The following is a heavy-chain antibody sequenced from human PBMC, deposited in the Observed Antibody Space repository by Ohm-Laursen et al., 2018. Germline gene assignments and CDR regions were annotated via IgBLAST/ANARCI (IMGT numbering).Heavy chain of an antibody. CDR2: VYYSGIT. J-gene: IGHJ4*02. D-gene: IGHD5-18*01. CDR1: GGSISRGSSY. Sequence: PSDTLSLTCTVSGGSISRGSSYWSWIRQHPGKGLEWIGYVYYSGITYYNPSLQSRVSISVDTSKNEFSLKLSSVTAADTAVYYCARNSTAPDYWGQGTLVTVSS. V-gene: IGHV4-31*03. CDR3: ARNSTAPDY.